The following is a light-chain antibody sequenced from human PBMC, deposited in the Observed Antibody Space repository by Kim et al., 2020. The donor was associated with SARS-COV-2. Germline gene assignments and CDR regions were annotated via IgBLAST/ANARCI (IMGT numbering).Light chain of an antibody. Sequence: GQRVTISCSGSTSNVGSNTVSWYHLLPGTAPKVIIYHDDSRPPGVPDRFSGSRSGTSASLAISGLQSDDEAVYYCAAWDDKLKTLVFGGGTKVTVL. V-gene: IGLV1-44*01. CDR1: TSNVGSNT. J-gene: IGLJ2*01. CDR3: AAWDDKLKTLV. CDR2: HDD.